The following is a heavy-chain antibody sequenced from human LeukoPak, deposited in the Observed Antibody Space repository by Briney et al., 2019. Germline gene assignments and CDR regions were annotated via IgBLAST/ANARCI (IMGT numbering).Heavy chain of an antibody. CDR3: AREFTGYGNTDY. CDR2: IRSDGVEK. J-gene: IGHJ4*02. Sequence: PGGSLRLSCTAAGFSLSMYWMSWVRQAPGKGLEWVANIRSDGVEKYYVDSVRGRFTISTDTAKNTLYLQMNSLRADDTAVYYCAREFTGYGNTDYWGQGTLVTVSS. CDR1: GFSLSMYW. V-gene: IGHV3-7*03. D-gene: IGHD5-12*01.